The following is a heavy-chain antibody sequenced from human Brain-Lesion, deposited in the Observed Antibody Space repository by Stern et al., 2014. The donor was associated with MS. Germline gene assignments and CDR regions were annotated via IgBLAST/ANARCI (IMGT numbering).Heavy chain of an antibody. J-gene: IGHJ5*02. CDR2: VSNDGRNK. CDR1: GFTFGSCD. V-gene: IGHV3-30*18. D-gene: IGHD3-10*01. Sequence: VQLVESGGAVVQPGRPLRLSCVASGFTFGSCDMHWVRQAPGQGLEWVAGVSNDGRNKNYAHSAKARFPISSDNSPNTIYMQMSSLRPEDTAVYYCAKDRHYLTYFFGHWGQGSLVTVSS. CDR3: AKDRHYLTYFFGH.